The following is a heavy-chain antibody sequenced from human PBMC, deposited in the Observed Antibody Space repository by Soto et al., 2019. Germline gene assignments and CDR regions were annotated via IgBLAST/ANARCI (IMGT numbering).Heavy chain of an antibody. V-gene: IGHV3-33*01. D-gene: IGHD3-10*01. CDR3: ARGLEYYGSGRNYGMDV. Sequence: QVQLVESGGGVVQPGRSLRLSCAASGFTFSSYGMHWVRQAPGKGLEWVAVIWYDGSNKYYADSVKGRFTISRDNSKNPLYLQMNSLRAEDTAVYYCARGLEYYGSGRNYGMDVWGQGTTVTVSS. CDR2: IWYDGSNK. CDR1: GFTFSSYG. J-gene: IGHJ6*02.